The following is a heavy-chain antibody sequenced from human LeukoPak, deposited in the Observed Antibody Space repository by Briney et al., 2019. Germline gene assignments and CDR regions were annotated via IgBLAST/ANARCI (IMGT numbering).Heavy chain of an antibody. J-gene: IGHJ6*02. V-gene: IGHV3-9*01. Sequence: PGGSLRLSCAASGFTFYDYAMHWVRQAPGKGLEWVSGISWNSGNLGYADSVKGRFTISRDNAKNSLYLQMNSLRAEDTALYYCAKVSGTYYYYYGVDVWGQGTTVTVSS. CDR1: GFTFYDYA. D-gene: IGHD1-26*01. CDR3: AKVSGTYYYYYGVDV. CDR2: ISWNSGNL.